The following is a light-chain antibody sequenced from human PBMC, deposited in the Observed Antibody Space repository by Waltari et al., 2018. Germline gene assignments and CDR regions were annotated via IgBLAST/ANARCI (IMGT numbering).Light chain of an antibody. CDR3: QQFYTTPMT. J-gene: IGKJ5*01. Sequence: DIVMTQSPDSLAVSLGERATINCKSSQSVLYSSNNKNCVAWYQQKPGQPPKLLVDWASTRESGVPDRFSAGGSGTDFTLTISSLQAEDVAVYYCQQFYTTPMTFGQGTRLEIK. CDR2: WAS. V-gene: IGKV4-1*01. CDR1: QSVLYSSNNKNC.